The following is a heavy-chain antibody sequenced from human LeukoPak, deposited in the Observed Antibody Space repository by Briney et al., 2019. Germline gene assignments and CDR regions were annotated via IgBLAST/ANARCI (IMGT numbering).Heavy chain of an antibody. Sequence: SVKVSCKASGYTFTSYYMHWVRQAPGQGLEWMGIINPSGGSTSYAQKFQGRVTMTRDMSTSTVYMELSSLRSEDTAVYYCARGITIFGVVIPPPYFDYWGQGTLVTVSS. CDR3: ARGITIFGVVIPPPYFDY. J-gene: IGHJ4*02. CDR2: INPSGGST. D-gene: IGHD3-3*01. CDR1: GYTFTSYY. V-gene: IGHV1-46*01.